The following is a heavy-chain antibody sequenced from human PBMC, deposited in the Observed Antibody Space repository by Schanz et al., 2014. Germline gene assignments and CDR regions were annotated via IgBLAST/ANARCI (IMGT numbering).Heavy chain of an antibody. CDR1: GYTFTSYY. D-gene: IGHD6-13*01. Sequence: QVQLVQSGAEVKKPGASVKVSCKASGYTFTSYYMHWVRQAPGQGIEWMGIINPSGGSTSYAQKFQGRVTMTRDTSTSTVYMELSRLRSEDAAVYYCARDGEAAADCDSWGQGTLVTVSS. J-gene: IGHJ4*02. CDR3: ARDGEAAADCDS. V-gene: IGHV1-46*03. CDR2: INPSGGST.